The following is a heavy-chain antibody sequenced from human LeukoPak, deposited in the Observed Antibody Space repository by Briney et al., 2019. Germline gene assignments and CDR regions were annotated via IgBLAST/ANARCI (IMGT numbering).Heavy chain of an antibody. CDR2: IKPDGSQK. CDR3: AREDMWAFDM. CDR1: GFIFSHYW. J-gene: IGHJ3*02. V-gene: IGHV3-7*01. Sequence: GGSLRLSCAASGFIFSHYWMSWARQAPGKGLEWVANIKPDGSQKDYVDSVKGRFTISRDNAKNSLYLQMDSLRAEDTAMYYCAREDMWAFDMWGQGTMVTVSS. D-gene: IGHD2-15*01.